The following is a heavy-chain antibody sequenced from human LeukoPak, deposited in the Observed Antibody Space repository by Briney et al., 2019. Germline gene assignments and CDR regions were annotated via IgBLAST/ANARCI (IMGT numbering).Heavy chain of an antibody. D-gene: IGHD1-26*01. J-gene: IGHJ4*02. V-gene: IGHV4-38-2*02. CDR1: GYSINSGYY. CDR3: ARAGGSYYPDY. CDR2: VSHSGTT. Sequence: SETLSLTCTVSGYSINSGYYWGWIRQPPGKGLEWIGAVSHSGTTYYNPSLKSRVTISIDASKNQFSLKLSSVTAADTAVYYCARAGGSYYPDYWGQGTLVTVSS.